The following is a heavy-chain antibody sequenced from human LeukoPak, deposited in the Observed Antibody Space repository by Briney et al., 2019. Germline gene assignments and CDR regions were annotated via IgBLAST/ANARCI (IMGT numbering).Heavy chain of an antibody. CDR1: GFTFSSYE. CDR2: ISSSGNNI. D-gene: IGHD3-22*01. Sequence: PGGSLRLSCAASGFTFSSYEMNWVRQAPGKGLEWVSFISSSGNNIYYADSVRGRFTISRDNAKNSLYLQMNSLRAEDTAIYYCARDFGYDSSGYPDYWGQGTLVTVSS. J-gene: IGHJ4*02. V-gene: IGHV3-48*03. CDR3: ARDFGYDSSGYPDY.